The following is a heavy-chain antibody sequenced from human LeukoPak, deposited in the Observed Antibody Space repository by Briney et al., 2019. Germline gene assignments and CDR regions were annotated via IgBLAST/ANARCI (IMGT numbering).Heavy chain of an antibody. D-gene: IGHD2-2*01. CDR2: IYPSDSDT. J-gene: IGHJ4*02. CDR1: GYSFTSYW. V-gene: IGHV5-51*01. Sequence: GESLKISCKGSGYSFTSYWIGWVRQMPGKGLEWMGIIYPSDSDTRYSPSFQGQVTMSADKSISTAYLQWSSLKASDTATYYCARLQGYCSSTRCYGHFDYWGQGTLVTVSS. CDR3: ARLQGYCSSTRCYGHFDY.